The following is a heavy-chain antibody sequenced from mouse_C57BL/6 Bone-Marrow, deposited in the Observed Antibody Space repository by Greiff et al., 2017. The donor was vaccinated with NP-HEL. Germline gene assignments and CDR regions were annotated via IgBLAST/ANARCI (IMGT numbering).Heavy chain of an antibody. CDR3: ADYYGSSYGAMDY. CDR1: GYTFTSYG. J-gene: IGHJ2*01. CDR2: IYPRSGNT. V-gene: IGHV1-81*01. D-gene: IGHD1-1*01. Sequence: QVQLKQSGAELARPGASVKLSCKASGYTFTSYGISWVKQRTGQGLEWIGEIYPRSGNTYYNEKFKGKATLTADKSSSTAYMELRSLTSEDSAVYFCADYYGSSYGAMDYWGQGTTLTVSS.